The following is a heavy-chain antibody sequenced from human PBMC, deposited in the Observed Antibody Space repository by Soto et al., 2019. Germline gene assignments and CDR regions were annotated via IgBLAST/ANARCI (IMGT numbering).Heavy chain of an antibody. J-gene: IGHJ6*03. V-gene: IGHV3-9*01. CDR2: ISWNSGSI. CDR3: AKVAYFGHYYYYMDV. CDR1: GFTFDDYA. Sequence: GGSLRLSCAASGFTFDDYAMHWVRQAPGKGLEWVSGISWNSGSIGYADSVKGRFTISRDNAKNSLYLQMNSLRAEDTALYYCAKVAYFGHYYYYMDVWGKGTTVTVSS. D-gene: IGHD3-3*01.